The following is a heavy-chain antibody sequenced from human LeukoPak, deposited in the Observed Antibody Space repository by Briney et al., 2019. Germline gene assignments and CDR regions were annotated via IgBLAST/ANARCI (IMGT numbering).Heavy chain of an antibody. Sequence: ASVKVSCKTSGYTFSDYYIHWIRQAPGQGLEWVGWINPNSGDTDYAQKFQGRVTMTRDTSISTAYMDLRGLRSDDTAIYYCARLGNSSHPYFDYWGQGTLVTVSS. J-gene: IGHJ4*02. CDR2: INPNSGDT. CDR1: GYTFSDYY. V-gene: IGHV1-2*02. D-gene: IGHD6-13*01. CDR3: ARLGNSSHPYFDY.